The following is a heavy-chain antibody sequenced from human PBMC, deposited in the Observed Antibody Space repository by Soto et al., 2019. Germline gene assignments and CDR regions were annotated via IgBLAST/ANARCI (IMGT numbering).Heavy chain of an antibody. CDR1: GGSISTFY. CDR2: IYYSENT. V-gene: IGHV4-59*01. Sequence: QVQLQESGPGLVKPSETLSLTCTVSGGSISTFYWSWIRQPPGKGLEWIGYIYYSENTKYNTSLKSRVTISDDTSKNQFSLKLSAVTAADTAVYYCARGGKDYWLLWGQGTLVTVSS. J-gene: IGHJ4*02. CDR3: ARGGKDYWLL. D-gene: IGHD2-8*02.